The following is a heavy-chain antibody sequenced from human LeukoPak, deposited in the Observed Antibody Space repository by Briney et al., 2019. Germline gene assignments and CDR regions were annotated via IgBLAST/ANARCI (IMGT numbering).Heavy chain of an antibody. CDR2: IIPILGIA. CDR1: GGTFSSYA. J-gene: IGHJ4*02. CDR3: ARVRGSSWYLIDY. V-gene: IGHV1-69*04. D-gene: IGHD6-13*01. Sequence: SVKVSCKASGGTFSSYAISWVRQAPGQGLAWMGRIIPILGIANYAQKFQGRVTITADKSTSPAYMELSSLRSEDTAVYYCARVRGSSWYLIDYWGQGTLVTVSS.